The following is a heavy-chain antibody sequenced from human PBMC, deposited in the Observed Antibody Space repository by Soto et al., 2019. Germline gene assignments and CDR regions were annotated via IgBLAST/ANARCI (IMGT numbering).Heavy chain of an antibody. D-gene: IGHD4-17*01. Sequence: ELQLLESGGGLVQPGGSLRLSCEASGFSFSSYALSWVRQAPGKGLEWVSTFSAGGRAYYADSVKGRFTIAKDFSKNTLHLQTNSLRAEDTAVYYCAKESMPEHYGDTLFDHWGQGTRVTVSS. V-gene: IGHV3-23*01. J-gene: IGHJ4*02. CDR2: FSAGGRA. CDR3: AKESMPEHYGDTLFDH. CDR1: GFSFSSYA.